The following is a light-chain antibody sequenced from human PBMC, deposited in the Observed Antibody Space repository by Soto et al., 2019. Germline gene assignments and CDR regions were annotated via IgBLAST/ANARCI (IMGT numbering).Light chain of an antibody. CDR2: DVS. CDR1: SSDVDGYNY. CDR3: SSYTTSNTRQIV. Sequence: QSALTQPDSVSGSPGQAITISGTGTSSDVDGYNYVSWYQHHPCKAPKLLIYDVSNRPSGISNRFSGSKSDNTASLTISGLQPEDEADYYCSSYTTSNTRQIVFGTGTKLTVL. J-gene: IGLJ1*01. V-gene: IGLV2-14*03.